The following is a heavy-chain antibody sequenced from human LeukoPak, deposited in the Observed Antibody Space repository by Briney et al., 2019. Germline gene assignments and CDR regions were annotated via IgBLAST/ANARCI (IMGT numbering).Heavy chain of an antibody. Sequence: GAPVKVSCKASGYTFTNYFMHWVRQAPGQGLEWMGIINPRGGSTGYAQKFQGRITMTTDMSTRTVYMELSSLESEDTAVYYCARRDCVGDCYSNWFDPWGQGTLVTVSS. CDR1: GYTFTNYF. J-gene: IGHJ5*02. D-gene: IGHD2-21*02. CDR3: ARRDCVGDCYSNWFDP. V-gene: IGHV1-46*01. CDR2: INPRGGST.